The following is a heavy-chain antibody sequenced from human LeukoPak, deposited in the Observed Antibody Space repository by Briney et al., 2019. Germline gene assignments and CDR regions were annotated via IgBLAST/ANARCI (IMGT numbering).Heavy chain of an antibody. D-gene: IGHD3-22*01. J-gene: IGHJ3*02. V-gene: IGHV4-4*07. CDR2: IYTSGST. CDR1: GGSISSYY. Sequence: PSETLSLTCNVSGGSISSYYWSWIRQPAGKGLEWIGRIYTSGSTNYNPSLKRRVTMSVDTSKNQFSLKLSSVTAADTAVYYCATDSSGYLGAFDIWGQGTVVTVSS. CDR3: ATDSSGYLGAFDI.